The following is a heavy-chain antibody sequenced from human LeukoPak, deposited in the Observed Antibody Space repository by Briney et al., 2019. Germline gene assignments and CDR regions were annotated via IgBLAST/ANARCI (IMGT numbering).Heavy chain of an antibody. D-gene: IGHD6-13*01. CDR3: AKNLYMPAPDTGPTYDGFDI. CDR1: GFTFSSYS. Sequence: GGSLRLSCAASGFTFSSYSMNWVRQAPGKGLEWVSSISDIGTHIFYADSVEGRFTISRDNARNSLYLQMSSLRAEDTAVYYCAKNLYMPAPDTGPTYDGFDIWGQGTMVTVSS. J-gene: IGHJ3*02. V-gene: IGHV3-21*01. CDR2: ISDIGTHI.